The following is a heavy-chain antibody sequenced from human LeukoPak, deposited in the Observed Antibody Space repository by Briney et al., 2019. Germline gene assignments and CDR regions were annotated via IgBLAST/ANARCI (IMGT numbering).Heavy chain of an antibody. CDR1: GGSLSGYY. D-gene: IGHD1-1*01. CDR3: AVNSTKHTFDI. V-gene: IGHV4-59*08. Sequence: SETLSLTCAVSGGSLSGYYWSWIRQSPGKGLEWIGSIYYSGSTNYNPSLKSRVTISVDTSKNQFSLELSSVTAADTAVYYCAVNSTKHTFDIWGQGTMVTVSS. CDR2: IYYSGST. J-gene: IGHJ3*02.